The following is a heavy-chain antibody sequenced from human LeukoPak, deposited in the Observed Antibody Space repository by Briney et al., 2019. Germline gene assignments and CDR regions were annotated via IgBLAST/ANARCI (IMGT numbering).Heavy chain of an antibody. CDR2: INHSGST. Sequence: PSETLSLTCAVYGETFSGFYWSWIRQPPGEGLEWIGEINHSGSTNYNPSLKSRVTISVDTSKNQFSLKLSSVTAADTAVYYCTRHLRYSSGIDYWGQGTLVTVSS. J-gene: IGHJ4*02. CDR1: GETFSGFY. V-gene: IGHV4-34*01. D-gene: IGHD6-19*01. CDR3: TRHLRYSSGIDY.